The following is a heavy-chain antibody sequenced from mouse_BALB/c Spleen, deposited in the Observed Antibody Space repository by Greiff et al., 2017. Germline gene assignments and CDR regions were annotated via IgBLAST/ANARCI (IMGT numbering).Heavy chain of an antibody. CDR3: ARGGNCGGGDY. V-gene: IGHV1S137*01. CDR1: GYTFTDYA. Sequence: VKLVESGAELVRPGVSVKISCKGSGYTFTDYAMHWVKQSHAKSLEWIGVISTYYGDASYNQKFKGKATMTVDKSSSTAYMELARLTSEDSAIYYCARGGNCGGGDYWGQGTSVTVSS. D-gene: IGHD2-1*01. CDR2: ISTYYGDA. J-gene: IGHJ4*01.